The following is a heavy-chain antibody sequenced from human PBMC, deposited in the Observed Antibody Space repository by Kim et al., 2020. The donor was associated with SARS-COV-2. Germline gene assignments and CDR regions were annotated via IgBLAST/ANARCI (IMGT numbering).Heavy chain of an antibody. J-gene: IGHJ4*02. CDR2: ISAYNGNT. D-gene: IGHD3-10*01. CDR3: VRDSAVRGVFVEYDY. CDR1: GYTFTSYG. V-gene: IGHV1-18*01. Sequence: ASVKVSCKASGYTFTSYGISWVRQAPGQGLEWMGWISAYNGNTNYAQKLQGRVTMTTDTSTSTAYMELRSLRSDDTAVYYCVRDSAVRGVFVEYDYWGQGTLVTVSS.